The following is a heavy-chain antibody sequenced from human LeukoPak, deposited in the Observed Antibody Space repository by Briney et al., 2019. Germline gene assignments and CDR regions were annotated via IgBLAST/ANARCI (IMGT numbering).Heavy chain of an antibody. Sequence: SVKVSCKASGGTFSSYALSWVRQAPGQGLEWMGGIIPIFGTANYAQKFQGRVTITADESTSTAYMELSSLRSEDTAVYYCARVGYCSGGSCYKYYYYGMDVWGQGTTVTVSS. V-gene: IGHV1-69*13. D-gene: IGHD2-15*01. J-gene: IGHJ6*02. CDR1: GGTFSSYA. CDR2: IIPIFGTA. CDR3: ARVGYCSGGSCYKYYYYGMDV.